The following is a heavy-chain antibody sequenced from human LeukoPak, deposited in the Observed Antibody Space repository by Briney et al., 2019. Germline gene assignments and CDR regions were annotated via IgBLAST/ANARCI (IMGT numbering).Heavy chain of an antibody. CDR2: ISGSGGST. CDR3: AKDNDYGDYVDGMDV. V-gene: IGHV3-23*01. D-gene: IGHD4-17*01. J-gene: IGHJ6*02. CDR1: GFTFSSYA. Sequence: GGSLRLSCAASGFTFSSYAMSWVRQAPGKGLEWVSAISGSGGSTYYADSVKGRFTISRDNSKNTLYLQMNSLRAEDTAVYYCAKDNDYGDYVDGMDVWGQGTTVTVSS.